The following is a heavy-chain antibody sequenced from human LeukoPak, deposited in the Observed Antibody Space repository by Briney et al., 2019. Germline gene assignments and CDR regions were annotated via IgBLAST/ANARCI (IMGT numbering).Heavy chain of an antibody. CDR1: GYTFTSYG. D-gene: IGHD3-10*01. V-gene: IGHV1-18*01. CDR2: ISAYNGNT. J-gene: IGHJ6*02. Sequence: GASVKVSCKASGYTFTSYGISWVRQAPGQGLEWMGWISAYNGNTNYAQKLQGRVTMTTDTSTSTAYMELRSLRSDDTAVYYCARDDVYYSGSYYRTSDYYYYGMDVWGQGTTVTVSS. CDR3: ARDDVYYSGSYYRTSDYYYYGMDV.